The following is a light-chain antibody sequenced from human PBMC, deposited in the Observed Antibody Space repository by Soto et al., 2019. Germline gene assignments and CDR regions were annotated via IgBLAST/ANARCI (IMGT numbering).Light chain of an antibody. V-gene: IGKV1-39*01. CDR2: AAS. CDR3: HQSYSTPPLT. CDR1: QSISSY. J-gene: IGKJ4*01. Sequence: DIQMTQSPSSLSASVGDRVTITCRASQSISSYLNWYQQKPGKAPKLLIYAASSLQSGVTSRFSGRGSGTDFTLTISSLQPEDFATYCCHQSYSTPPLTFGGGNKVEIK.